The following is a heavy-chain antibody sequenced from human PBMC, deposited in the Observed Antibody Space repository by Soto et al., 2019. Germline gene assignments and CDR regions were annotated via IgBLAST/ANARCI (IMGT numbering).Heavy chain of an antibody. J-gene: IGHJ4*02. Sequence: NPGGSLSLSCAASGFTFTRYSMNWVRQAPGKGLEWVSSISSTTNYIYYADSMKGRFAVSRDNAKNSVYLEMNSLSAEDTAVYYCARESEDLTSNFDYWGQGTLVTVSS. V-gene: IGHV3-21*01. CDR2: ISSTTNYI. CDR3: ARESEDLTSNFDY. CDR1: GFTFTRYS.